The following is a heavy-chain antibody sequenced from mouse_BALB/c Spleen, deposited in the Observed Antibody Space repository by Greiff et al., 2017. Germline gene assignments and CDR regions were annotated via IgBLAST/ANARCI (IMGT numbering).Heavy chain of an antibody. CDR3: TRGNYGSSYYAMDY. V-gene: IGHV5-6-4*01. D-gene: IGHD1-1*01. Sequence: EVNVVESGGGLVKPGGSLKLSCAASGFTFSSYTMSWVRQTPEKRLEWVATISSGGSYTYYPDSVKGRFTISRDNAKNTLYLQMSSLKSEDTAMYYCTRGNYGSSYYAMDYWGQGTSVTVSS. CDR1: GFTFSSYT. J-gene: IGHJ4*01. CDR2: ISSGGSYT.